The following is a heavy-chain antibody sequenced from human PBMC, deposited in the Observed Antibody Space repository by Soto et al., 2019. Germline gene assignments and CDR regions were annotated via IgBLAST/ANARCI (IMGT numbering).Heavy chain of an antibody. CDR2: ISYSGAT. Sequence: SETLSLTCTVSGGSISGYHWSWIRQSPGKGLECLGYISYSGATNYNPSLKSRVTMSIDTSKNQFSLQLNSVTAADTAVYYCAKEKISTSCCNWFDPWGQATLVTVSS. J-gene: IGHJ5*02. D-gene: IGHD2-2*01. CDR1: GGSISGYH. V-gene: IGHV4-4*08. CDR3: AKEKISTSCCNWFDP.